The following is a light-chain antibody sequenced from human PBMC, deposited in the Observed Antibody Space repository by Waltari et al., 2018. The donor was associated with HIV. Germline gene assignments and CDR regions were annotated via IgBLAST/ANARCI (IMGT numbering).Light chain of an antibody. CDR1: QSVGSY. J-gene: IGKJ4*01. CDR2: DEY. CDR3: QQRSNWLT. Sequence: EIVLTQSPATLSLSPGERATLSCRASQSVGSYLAWYQQKPGQAPRLLIYDEYKRATGIPARFSGSGSGTDFTLTISSLEPEDFAVYYGQQRSNWLTFGGGTKVEI. V-gene: IGKV3-11*01.